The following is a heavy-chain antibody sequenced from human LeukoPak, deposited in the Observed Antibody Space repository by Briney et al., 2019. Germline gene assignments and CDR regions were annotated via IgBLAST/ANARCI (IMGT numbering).Heavy chain of an antibody. D-gene: IGHD6-13*01. J-gene: IGHJ4*02. CDR1: GYIFTGYY. Sequence: PQASVKVSCKASGYIFTGYYMHWVRQAPGQGLEWMGWINPNSGGTNYAQKFQGRVTMTRDTSISTAYMELSRLRSDDTAVYYCARAGIAAAGPFGYFDYWGQGTLVTVSS. CDR3: ARAGIAAAGPFGYFDY. CDR2: INPNSGGT. V-gene: IGHV1-2*02.